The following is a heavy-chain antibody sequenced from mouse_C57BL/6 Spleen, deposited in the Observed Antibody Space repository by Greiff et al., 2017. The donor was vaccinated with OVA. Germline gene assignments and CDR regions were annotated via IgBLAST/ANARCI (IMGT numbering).Heavy chain of an antibody. CDR3: AREGVYGRDFDY. Sequence: QVQLQQPGAELVKPGASVKLSCKASGYTFTSYWMHWVKQRPGQGLEWIGMIHPNSGSTNYNEKFKIKATLTVDTSSSTAYMQLSSLTSEYSAVYYCAREGVYGRDFDYWGQGTTLTVSS. J-gene: IGHJ2*01. CDR2: IHPNSGST. V-gene: IGHV1-64*01. D-gene: IGHD1-1*02. CDR1: GYTFTSYW.